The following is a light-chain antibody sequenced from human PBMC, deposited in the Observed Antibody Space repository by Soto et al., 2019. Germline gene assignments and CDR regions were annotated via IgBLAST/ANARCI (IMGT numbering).Light chain of an antibody. J-gene: IGKJ4*01. V-gene: IGKV3-20*01. Sequence: EIVMTQSPATLSVSPGERATLSCRASQNILSNLAWYQQKPGQAPSLLIYGASSRASGIPDRFSGSGSGTDFTLTISRLEPEDFAVYYCQQYASSPLTFGGGTKVDIK. CDR3: QQYASSPLT. CDR1: QNILSN. CDR2: GAS.